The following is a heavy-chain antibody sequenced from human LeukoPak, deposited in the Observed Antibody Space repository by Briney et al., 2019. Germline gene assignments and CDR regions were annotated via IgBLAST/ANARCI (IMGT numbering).Heavy chain of an antibody. CDR3: ARARDYYDSSGYCWFDP. D-gene: IGHD3-22*01. CDR1: GGSISSYY. V-gene: IGHV4-39*07. Sequence: PSETLSLTCTVSGGSISSYYWGWIRQPPGKGLEWIGSIYYSGSTYYNPSLKSRVTISVDTSKNQFSLKLSSVTAADTAVYYCARARDYYDSSGYCWFDPWGQGTLVTVSS. CDR2: IYYSGST. J-gene: IGHJ5*02.